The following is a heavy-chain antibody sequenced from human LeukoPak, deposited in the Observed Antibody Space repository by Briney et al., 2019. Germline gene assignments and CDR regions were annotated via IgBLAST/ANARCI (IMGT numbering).Heavy chain of an antibody. CDR2: ISISSTTI. J-gene: IGHJ4*02. D-gene: IGHD4/OR15-4a*01. CDR3: ARVHGAYPFDS. CDR1: QFTFTTYW. Sequence: PGGSLRLSCAASQFTFTTYWMSWVRQAPGKGLEWVSFISISSTTIYYADSVKGRFTISRDNAKNSLYLQMNSLRAEDTAVYYCARVHGAYPFDSWGQGTLVTVSS. V-gene: IGHV3-48*01.